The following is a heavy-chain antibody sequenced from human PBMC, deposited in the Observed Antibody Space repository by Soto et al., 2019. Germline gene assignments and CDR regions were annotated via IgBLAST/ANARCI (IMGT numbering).Heavy chain of an antibody. J-gene: IGHJ4*02. V-gene: IGHV3-15*01. D-gene: IGHD6-19*01. CDR2: IKTKTDGETT. CDR1: GFTFSTAW. Sequence: EVQLVESGGGLVKPGGSLRLSCAASGFTFSTAWMSWVRQAPGKGLEWVGRIKTKTDGETTDYAAPVKGRFTISRDDSKNTLYLQMNSLRTEDTAVYYCNAKWLVSCDYWGQGTLVTVSS. CDR3: NAKWLVSCDY.